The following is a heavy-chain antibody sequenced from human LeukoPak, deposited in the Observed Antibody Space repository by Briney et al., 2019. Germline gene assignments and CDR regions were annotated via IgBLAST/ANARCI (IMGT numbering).Heavy chain of an antibody. D-gene: IGHD2-2*01. CDR3: ARGSHRYCSSTSCYPIDAFDI. V-gene: IGHV1-2*02. Sequence: GASVTVSCKASGYTFTGYYMHWVRQAPGQGLEWMGWINPNSGGTNYAQKFQGRVTMTRDTSISTAYMELSRLRSDDTAVYYCARGSHRYCSSTSCYPIDAFDIWGQGTMVTVSS. J-gene: IGHJ3*02. CDR1: GYTFTGYY. CDR2: INPNSGGT.